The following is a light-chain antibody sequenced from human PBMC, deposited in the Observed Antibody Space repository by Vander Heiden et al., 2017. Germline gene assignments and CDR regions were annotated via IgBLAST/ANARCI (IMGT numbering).Light chain of an antibody. CDR2: DVT. J-gene: IGLJ3*02. Sequence: QSALPQPASVSGSLGQSITISCTGTSNDVGTYDLVSWYQHHPGKAPKLMIYDVTKRPSGVSNRFSGSKSGNTASLTISGLQAEDEADYHCCTYAGSSTWVFGGGTKLTVL. V-gene: IGLV2-23*02. CDR3: CTYAGSSTWV. CDR1: SNDVGTYDL.